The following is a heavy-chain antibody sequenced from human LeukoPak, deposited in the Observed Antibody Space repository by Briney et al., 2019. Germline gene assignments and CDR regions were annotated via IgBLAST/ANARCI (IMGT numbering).Heavy chain of an antibody. V-gene: IGHV3-33*07. Sequence: PGGSLRLSCAASGFFFNSYGMFWVRQAPGKGLEWAASIWDDGTNKKYADSVKGRFTISRDNSKNTLFLQMNSLRAEDTAVYYCARGDMLRGYLGRTVRNYYYYAMDVWGQGTTVAVSS. CDR3: ARGDMLRGYLGRTVRNYYYYAMDV. CDR2: IWDDGTNK. J-gene: IGHJ6*02. D-gene: IGHD3-10*01. CDR1: GFFFNSYG.